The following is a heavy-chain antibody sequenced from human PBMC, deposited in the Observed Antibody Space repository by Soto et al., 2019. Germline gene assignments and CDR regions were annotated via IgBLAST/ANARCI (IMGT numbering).Heavy chain of an antibody. CDR3: ARAVGPFDY. J-gene: IGHJ4*02. D-gene: IGHD1-26*01. V-gene: IGHV3-33*01. Sequence: QVQLVESGGGVVQPGRSLRLSCAAAGFTFSTYGIHWVRQAPGEGLEWVAVIWHDGSNKYYADSVKGRFTISRDNSKNTLYLEMNSLRVEDTAVYYCARAVGPFDYWGQGTLVTVSS. CDR2: IWHDGSNK. CDR1: GFTFSTYG.